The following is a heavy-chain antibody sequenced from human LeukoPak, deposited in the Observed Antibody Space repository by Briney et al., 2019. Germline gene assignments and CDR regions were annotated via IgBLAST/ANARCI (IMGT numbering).Heavy chain of an antibody. V-gene: IGHV3-30*02. CDR2: IRYDGGNK. J-gene: IGHJ4*02. Sequence: GGSLRLSCAASGFTFSSYGMHWVRQAPGKGLEWVAFIRYDGGNKYYADSVKGRFTISRDNSKNTLYLQMNSLRAEDTAVYYCAKEWDEGFDYWGQGTLVTVSS. CDR3: AKEWDEGFDY. D-gene: IGHD1-26*01. CDR1: GFTFSSYG.